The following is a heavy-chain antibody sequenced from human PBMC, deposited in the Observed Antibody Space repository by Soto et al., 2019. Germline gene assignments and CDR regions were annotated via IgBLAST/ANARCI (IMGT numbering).Heavy chain of an antibody. Sequence: EVQLVESGGDLVETGRSLRLSCTASGFTFRDYAMSWFRQAPGKGLEWVSFIRSNIYDGTTEYDASVKGRFIISRDDPKTVAYLQMNSLKVEDTGVYYCTRVSPDCSRGSCYPLDWGQGTLVIVSS. CDR3: TRVSPDCSRGSCYPLD. D-gene: IGHD2-15*01. V-gene: IGHV3-49*03. CDR1: GFTFRDYA. J-gene: IGHJ4*02. CDR2: IRSNIYDGTT.